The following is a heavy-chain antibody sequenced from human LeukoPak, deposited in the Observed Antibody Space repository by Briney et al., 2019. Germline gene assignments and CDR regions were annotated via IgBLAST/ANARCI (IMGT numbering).Heavy chain of an antibody. CDR2: IYHSGYA. CDR1: GYSINSGYS. V-gene: IGHV4-38-2*01. D-gene: IGHD4-11*01. J-gene: IGHJ5*02. Sequence: SDTVSLTCAVCGYSINSGYSWTWLRPSPGKGLEWIGNIYHSGYAYYNPSLKSRVTISLAASKNQFSLRLSSVTAADTAVYYCARNSSLTTLKGGWFDPWGQGTLVTVSS. CDR3: ARNSSLTTLKGGWFDP.